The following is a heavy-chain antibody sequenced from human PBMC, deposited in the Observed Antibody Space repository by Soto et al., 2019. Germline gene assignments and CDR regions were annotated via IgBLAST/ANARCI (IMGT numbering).Heavy chain of an antibody. V-gene: IGHV3-33*01. D-gene: IGHD3-10*01. J-gene: IGHJ4*02. CDR3: AIDLGYFGSESYLRY. Sequence: GGSLRLSCAASGFTFSSYGMHWVRQAPGKGLEWVAVIWHDGSNKYYADSVKGRFTISRDNSKNTLYLQMNSLRAEDTAVYYCAIDLGYFGSESYLRYWGQGTLVTVSS. CDR2: IWHDGSNK. CDR1: GFTFSSYG.